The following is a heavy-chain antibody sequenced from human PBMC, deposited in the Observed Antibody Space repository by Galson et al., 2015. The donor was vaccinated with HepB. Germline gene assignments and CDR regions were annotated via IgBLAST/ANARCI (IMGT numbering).Heavy chain of an antibody. CDR2: MNPNSGNT. CDR3: ARVLVGGIYDFWSGDWFDP. CDR1: GYTFTSYD. Sequence: SVKVSCKASGYTFTSYDINWVRQATGQGLEWMGWMNPNSGNTGYAQKFQGRVTMTRNTSISTAYMELSSLRSEDTAVYYCARVLVGGIYDFWSGDWFDPWGQGTLVTVSS. V-gene: IGHV1-8*01. J-gene: IGHJ5*02. D-gene: IGHD3-3*01.